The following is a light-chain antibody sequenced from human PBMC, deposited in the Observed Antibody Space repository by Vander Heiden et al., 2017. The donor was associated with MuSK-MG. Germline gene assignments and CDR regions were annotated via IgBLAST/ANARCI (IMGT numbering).Light chain of an antibody. J-gene: IGLJ1*01. Sequence: HSALTQPPSASGSPGQSVTISCTGTSSDVGGYNYVSWDHQHPGNARNLMFYEVSKRTSGVPARFSVSKSGNTASLTVSGLQAEEEADYYCSSYAGSNNYVFGTGTKVTVL. CDR3: SSYAGSNNYV. V-gene: IGLV2-8*01. CDR1: SSDVGGYNY. CDR2: EVS.